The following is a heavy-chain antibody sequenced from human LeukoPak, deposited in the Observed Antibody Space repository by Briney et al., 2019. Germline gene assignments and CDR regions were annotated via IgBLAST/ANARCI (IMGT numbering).Heavy chain of an antibody. CDR2: IYYRGDV. CDR3: ARHEPLGRGAWDY. J-gene: IGHJ4*02. CDR1: GASLSSYY. V-gene: IGHV4-59*08. Sequence: SETLSLTCTVFGASLSSYYWSWTRQPPGKGLEWIGYIYYRGDVDSNPSLKSRVTVSLDTSRNQFSLMLTSVTAADTAVYYCARHEPLGRGAWDYWGQGILVTVSS. D-gene: IGHD1-14*01.